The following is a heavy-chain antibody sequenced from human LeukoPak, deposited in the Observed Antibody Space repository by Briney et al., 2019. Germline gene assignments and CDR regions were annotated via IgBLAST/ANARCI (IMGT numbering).Heavy chain of an antibody. V-gene: IGHV5-51*01. CDR1: GYSFTTYW. Sequence: GESLKISCKGSGYSFTTYWIGWVRQMPGKDLEWMGIIYPGDSDTRYSPSFQGQVTISADRSISTAYLQWTSLKASDTAMYYCARRGFCSGGSCFSAPFDLWGQGTLLTVSS. CDR2: IYPGDSDT. J-gene: IGHJ4*02. D-gene: IGHD2-15*01. CDR3: ARRGFCSGGSCFSAPFDL.